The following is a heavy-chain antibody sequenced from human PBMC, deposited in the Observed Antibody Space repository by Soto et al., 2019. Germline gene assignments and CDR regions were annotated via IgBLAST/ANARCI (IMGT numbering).Heavy chain of an antibody. CDR1: GFSFTNHW. D-gene: IGHD2-2*03. J-gene: IGHJ3*01. Sequence: EMQLEESGGGLVQPGGSRRLSCEASGFSFTNHWMSWVRQAPGKGLEWLANIKQDGGETYYLESVKGRFSISRDNAKDSVYPQTSGLRAEDTAVYYCARHGFHRDALDLWGQGTLVTVSS. CDR3: ARHGFHRDALDL. CDR2: IKQDGGET. V-gene: IGHV3-7*03.